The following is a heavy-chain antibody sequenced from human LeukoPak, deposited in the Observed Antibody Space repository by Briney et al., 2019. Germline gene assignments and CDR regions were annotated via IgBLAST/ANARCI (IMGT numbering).Heavy chain of an antibody. CDR3: ARVAGSSGWAGEIDY. D-gene: IGHD6-19*01. CDR1: GGSLSSSNYN. Sequence: SETLSLTCTVSGGSLSSSNYNWGWLRQPPGRGLEWIGNIYYSGSTYYNPSLKSRVTISVDTSKNQFSLKLSSVTAADTAVYYCARVAGSSGWAGEIDYWGQGTLVTVSS. J-gene: IGHJ4*02. V-gene: IGHV4-39*07. CDR2: IYYSGST.